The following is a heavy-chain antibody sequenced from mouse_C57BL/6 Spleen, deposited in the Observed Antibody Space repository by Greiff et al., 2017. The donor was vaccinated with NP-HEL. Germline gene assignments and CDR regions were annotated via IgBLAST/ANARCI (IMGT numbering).Heavy chain of an antibody. V-gene: IGHV1-15*01. CDR2: IDPETGGT. D-gene: IGHD2-5*01. Sequence: QVQLQQSGAELVRPGASVTLSCKASGYTFTDYEMHWVKQTPVHGLEWIGAIDPETGGTAYNQKFKGKAILTADKSSSTAYMELRSLTSEDSAVYYCTRKAYYSNFWFAYWGQGTLVTVSA. CDR1: GYTFTDYE. J-gene: IGHJ3*01. CDR3: TRKAYYSNFWFAY.